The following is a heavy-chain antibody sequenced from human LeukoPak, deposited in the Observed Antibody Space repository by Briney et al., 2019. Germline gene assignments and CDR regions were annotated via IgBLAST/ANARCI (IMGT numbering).Heavy chain of an antibody. J-gene: IGHJ4*02. V-gene: IGHV4-4*07. CDR1: GDSISSYY. CDR3: ARGQVSSWYRMVDY. Sequence: SETLSLTCTVSGDSISSYYWSWIRQPAGKGLEWIGRIYTSGSTNSNPSLKGRVTMSVDTSKNQFSLKLSSVTAADTAVYYCARGQVSSWYRMVDYWGQGTLVTVSS. CDR2: IYTSGST. D-gene: IGHD6-13*01.